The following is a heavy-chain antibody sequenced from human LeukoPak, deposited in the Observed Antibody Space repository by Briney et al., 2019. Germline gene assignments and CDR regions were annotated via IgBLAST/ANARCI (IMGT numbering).Heavy chain of an antibody. CDR3: ARIERYCTNGVCYAGLPHYYYYMDV. CDR2: IYYSGNT. J-gene: IGHJ6*03. D-gene: IGHD2-8*01. Sequence: PSETLSLTCTVSGGSISSSSYYWGWIRQPPGKGLEWIGSIYYSGNTYYNPSLKSRVTISVDTSKNQFSLKLSSVTAADTAVYYCARIERYCTNGVCYAGLPHYYYYMDVWGKGTTVTVSS. V-gene: IGHV4-39*07. CDR1: GGSISSSSYY.